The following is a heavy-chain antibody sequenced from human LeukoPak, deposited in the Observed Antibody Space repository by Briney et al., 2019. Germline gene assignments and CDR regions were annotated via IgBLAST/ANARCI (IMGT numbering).Heavy chain of an antibody. D-gene: IGHD3-10*01. CDR3: ARVFPYYYGSGSYYNPLGYYYYYMDV. CDR1: GYTFTGYY. J-gene: IGHJ6*03. CDR2: INPNSGGT. Sequence: GASVKVSCKASGYTFTGYYMHWVRQAPGQGLEWMGRINPNSGGTNYAQKFQGRVTMTRDTSISTAYMELSRLRSDDTAVYCCARVFPYYYGSGSYYNPLGYYYYYMDVWGKGTTVTVSS. V-gene: IGHV1-2*06.